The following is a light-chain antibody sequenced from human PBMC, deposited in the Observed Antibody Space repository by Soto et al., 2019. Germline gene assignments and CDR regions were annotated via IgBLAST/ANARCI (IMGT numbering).Light chain of an antibody. CDR3: LQYSNWPRT. CDR1: QSVNSN. V-gene: IGKV3-15*01. CDR2: GAS. J-gene: IGKJ1*01. Sequence: ERVMTQSPATLSVSPGERATLSCRASQSVNSNLAWYQQKPGQAPRLLIYGASTRATGIPGRFSGSGSGTEFTLTISSLQSEDFAVYYCLQYSNWPRTFGHGTKVEIK.